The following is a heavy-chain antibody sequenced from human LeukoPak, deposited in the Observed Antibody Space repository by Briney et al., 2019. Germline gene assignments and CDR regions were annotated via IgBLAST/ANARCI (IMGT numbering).Heavy chain of an antibody. CDR3: ARGAYYDFWSGYNLDAFDI. Sequence: GGSLRLSCAASGFTFSSYAMHWVRQAPGKGLEWVAVISYDGSNKYYADSVKGRFTISRDNSKNTLYLQMNSLRAEDTAVYYCARGAYYDFWSGYNLDAFDIWGQGTMVTVSS. D-gene: IGHD3-3*01. J-gene: IGHJ3*02. V-gene: IGHV3-30-3*01. CDR2: ISYDGSNK. CDR1: GFTFSSYA.